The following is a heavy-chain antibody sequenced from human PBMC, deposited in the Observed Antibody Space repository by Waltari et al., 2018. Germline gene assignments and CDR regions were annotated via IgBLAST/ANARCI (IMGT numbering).Heavy chain of an antibody. CDR3: ARQKGLWFGELLYYYGMDV. D-gene: IGHD3-10*01. CDR2: INHSGST. Sequence: QVQLQQWGAGLLKPSETLSLTCAVYGGSFSGYYWSWIRQPPGKGLEWIGEINHSGSTNSNPSLKSRVTISVDTSKNQFSLKLSSVTAADTAVYYCARQKGLWFGELLYYYGMDVWGQGTTVTVSS. V-gene: IGHV4-34*01. CDR1: GGSFSGYY. J-gene: IGHJ6*02.